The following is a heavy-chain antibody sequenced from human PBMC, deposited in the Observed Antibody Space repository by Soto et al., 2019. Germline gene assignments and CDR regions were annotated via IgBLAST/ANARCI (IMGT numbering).Heavy chain of an antibody. D-gene: IGHD6-13*01. V-gene: IGHV3-33*01. J-gene: IGHJ6*02. Sequence: GGSLRLSCAASGFTFSSYGMHWVRQAPGKGLEWVAVIWYDGSNKYYADSVKGRFTISRDNSKNTLYLQMNSLRAEDTAVYYCARDEQQLVKDYGMDVWGQGTTVTVSS. CDR3: ARDEQQLVKDYGMDV. CDR1: GFTFSSYG. CDR2: IWYDGSNK.